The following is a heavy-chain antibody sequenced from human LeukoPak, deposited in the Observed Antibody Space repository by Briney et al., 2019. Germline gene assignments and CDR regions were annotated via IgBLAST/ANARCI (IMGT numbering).Heavy chain of an antibody. CDR3: ARETLPGYCSGGSCYSGWFDP. CDR2: INPSGGST. Sequence: ASVKVSCKASGYTFTSYYMHWVRQAPGQGLEWMGIINPSGGSTSYAQKFQGRVTMTRDTSTSTVYMELSSLRSEDTAVYYCARETLPGYCSGGSCYSGWFDPWGQGTLVTVSS. D-gene: IGHD2-15*01. J-gene: IGHJ5*02. CDR1: GYTFTSYY. V-gene: IGHV1-46*01.